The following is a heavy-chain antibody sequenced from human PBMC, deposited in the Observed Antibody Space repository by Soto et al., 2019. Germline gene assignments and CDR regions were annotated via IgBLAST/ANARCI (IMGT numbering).Heavy chain of an antibody. V-gene: IGHV1-69*10. CDR1: GGTFSSYA. CDR3: AWGEDYYDGMDF. D-gene: IGHD3-16*01. CDR2: IIPILGIA. Sequence: ASVKVSCKASGGTFSSYAISWVRQAPGQGLEWMGGIIPILGIANYAQKFQGRVTITADKSTSTACMELSSLRSEDTAVYYCAWGEDYYDGMDFWGQGTTVTVSS. J-gene: IGHJ6*02.